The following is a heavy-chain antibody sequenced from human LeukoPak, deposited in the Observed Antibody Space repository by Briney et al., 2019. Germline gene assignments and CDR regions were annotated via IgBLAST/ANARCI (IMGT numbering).Heavy chain of an antibody. D-gene: IGHD2-8*01. J-gene: IGHJ6*02. CDR3: ARGYCTNGVCYLYYYYYYGTDV. Sequence: ASVKVSCKASGYTFTSYDINWVRQATGQGLEWMGWMNPNSGNTGYAQKFQGRVTMTRNTSISTAYMELSSLRSEDTAVYYCARGYCTNGVCYLYYYYYYGTDVWGQGTTVTVSS. V-gene: IGHV1-8*01. CDR2: MNPNSGNT. CDR1: GYTFTSYD.